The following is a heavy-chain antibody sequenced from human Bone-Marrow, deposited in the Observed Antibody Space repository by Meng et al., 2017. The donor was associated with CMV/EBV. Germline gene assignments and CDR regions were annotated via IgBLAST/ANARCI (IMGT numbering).Heavy chain of an antibody. CDR2: INPSGGST. J-gene: IGHJ4*02. Sequence: ASVKVSCKASGYTFTSYYMHWVRQAPGQGLEWMGIINPSGGSTNYAQKFQGRVTITTDESTSTAYMELSSLRSEDTAVYYCASQVGPAATLDYWGQGTLVTVSS. D-gene: IGHD2-2*01. V-gene: IGHV1-46*01. CDR3: ASQVGPAATLDY. CDR1: GYTFTSYY.